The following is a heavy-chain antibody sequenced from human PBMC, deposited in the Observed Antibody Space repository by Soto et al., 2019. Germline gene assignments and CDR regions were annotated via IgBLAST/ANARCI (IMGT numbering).Heavy chain of an antibody. CDR2: VYPVDSDT. CDR1: GYNFTSYW. CDR3: ARPLGYCSSTICSPIDY. D-gene: IGHD2-2*01. J-gene: IGHJ4*02. Sequence: PGDSLKISCKVYGYNFTSYWIGWVHQMPGKGLEWMGIVYPVDSDTRYGPSFQGQVTISADKSISTAYMQWSSLKASDSAMYYCARPLGYCSSTICSPIDYWGQGTLVTVSS. V-gene: IGHV5-51*07.